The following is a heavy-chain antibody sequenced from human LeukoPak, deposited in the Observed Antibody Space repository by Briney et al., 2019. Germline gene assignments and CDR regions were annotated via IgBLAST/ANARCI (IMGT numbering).Heavy chain of an antibody. CDR1: GFTFSSYS. Sequence: GGSPRLSCAASGFTFSSYSMNWVRQAPGKGLEWVSYISSSSSTIYYADSVKGRFTISRDNAKNSLYLQMNSLRAEDTAVYYCARASYTGIFDYWGQGTLVTVSS. CDR2: ISSSSSTI. V-gene: IGHV3-48*01. CDR3: ARASYTGIFDY. D-gene: IGHD2-2*02. J-gene: IGHJ4*02.